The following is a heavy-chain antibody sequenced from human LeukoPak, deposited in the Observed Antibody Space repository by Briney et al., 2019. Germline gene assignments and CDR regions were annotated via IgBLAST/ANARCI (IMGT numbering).Heavy chain of an antibody. J-gene: IGHJ4*02. Sequence: PSETLSLTCAVYGVSFSGYYWSWIRQPPGKGLEWIGEINHSGSTNYNPSLKSRVTISVGTSKNQFSLKLSSVTAADTAVYYCANAVSRVGDYWGQGTLVTVSS. CDR3: ANAVSRVGDY. CDR1: GVSFSGYY. D-gene: IGHD3-3*01. CDR2: INHSGST. V-gene: IGHV4-34*01.